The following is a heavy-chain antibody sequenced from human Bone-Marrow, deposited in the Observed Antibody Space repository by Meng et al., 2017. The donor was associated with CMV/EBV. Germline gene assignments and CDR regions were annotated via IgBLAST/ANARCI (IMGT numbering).Heavy chain of an antibody. D-gene: IGHD3-10*01. Sequence: SETLSLTCSVSGGSLNNYYWSWIRQPPGRGLEWIGYIYYSGRTHYNPSLKSRVTISVDTSKNQFSLKLSSVTAADTAVYYCARLWFGGTMDVWGQWTTVTVSS. CDR3: ARLWFGGTMDV. J-gene: IGHJ6*02. CDR2: IYYSGRT. V-gene: IGHV4-59*01. CDR1: GGSLNNYY.